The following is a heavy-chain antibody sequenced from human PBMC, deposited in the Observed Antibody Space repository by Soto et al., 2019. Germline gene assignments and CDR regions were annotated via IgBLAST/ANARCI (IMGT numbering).Heavy chain of an antibody. J-gene: IGHJ4*02. D-gene: IGHD6-19*01. V-gene: IGHV3-53*01. CDR2: IYNDGRS. Sequence: EVQLVESGGGLIQPGGSLRLSCAASGFTVSHTYMAWVRQAPGKGLEWVAVIYNDGRSQYADSMTGRFTISRDTSHNTVYLQVNSLGDDDTAVYFCARRNEYNSGWGGYYFDHWGQGTLVTVSS. CDR1: GFTVSHTY. CDR3: ARRNEYNSGWGGYYFDH.